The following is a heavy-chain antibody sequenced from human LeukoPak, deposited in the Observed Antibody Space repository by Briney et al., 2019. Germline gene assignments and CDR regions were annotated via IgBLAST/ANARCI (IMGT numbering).Heavy chain of an antibody. J-gene: IGHJ5*02. V-gene: IGHV4-34*01. CDR1: GGSFSGYY. CDR2: INHRGST. CDR3: ARRRMSIAAPPSTRWFDP. D-gene: IGHD6-6*01. Sequence: PSETLSLTCAVYGGSFSGYYWSWIRQPPGKGLEWIGEINHRGSTNYNPFLKRRVTMSVDTSKNQFSLKLSSVTAADTAVYYCARRRMSIAAPPSTRWFDPWGQGTLVTVSS.